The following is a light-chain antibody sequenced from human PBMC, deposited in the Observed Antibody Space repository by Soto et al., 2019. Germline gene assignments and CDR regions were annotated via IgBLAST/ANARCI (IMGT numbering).Light chain of an antibody. J-gene: IGKJ3*01. Sequence: EIEMTQSPATLSLAQGERVTLSCRASESVSTNLAWYQQKAGQAPRLLIYGASTRATGIPARFSGSGSGTDFTLTISRLEPEDVAVYYCQQYGTSPFTFGPGTKVDIK. V-gene: IGKV3-15*01. CDR2: GAS. CDR1: ESVSTN. CDR3: QQYGTSPFT.